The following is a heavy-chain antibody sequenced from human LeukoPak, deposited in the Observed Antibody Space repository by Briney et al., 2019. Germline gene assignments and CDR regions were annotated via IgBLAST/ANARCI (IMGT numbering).Heavy chain of an antibody. CDR3: ARLAYYGSGGYHLDY. J-gene: IGHJ4*02. CDR1: GYSLTSYW. V-gene: IGHV5-51*01. CDR2: IYPSDSDT. D-gene: IGHD3-22*01. Sequence: ESLKISCKSSGYSLTSYWIAWVRQMPGKGLEWMGIIYPSDSDTRYSPSFQGQVTFSADKSITTAYLQWSSLKASDTAMYYCARLAYYGSGGYHLDYWGQGTLVTVPS.